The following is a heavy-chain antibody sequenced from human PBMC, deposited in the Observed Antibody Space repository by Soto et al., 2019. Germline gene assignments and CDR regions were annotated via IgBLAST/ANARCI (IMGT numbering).Heavy chain of an antibody. CDR2: VYFSGST. Sequence: NPSETLSLTCTISGVSISNYYWSWIRQPPGKGLEWIGYVYFSGSTNYNPSLKSRVTISVDTSKNQFSLKLTSVTAADTAVYYCARASSYYYDTSGTRNFYYYPMDVWGQGTTVTVSS. V-gene: IGHV4-59*01. J-gene: IGHJ6*02. CDR3: ARASSYYYDTSGTRNFYYYPMDV. D-gene: IGHD3-22*01. CDR1: GVSISNYY.